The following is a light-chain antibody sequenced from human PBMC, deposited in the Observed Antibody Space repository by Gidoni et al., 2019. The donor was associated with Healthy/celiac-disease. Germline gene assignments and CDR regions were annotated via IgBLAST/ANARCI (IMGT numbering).Light chain of an antibody. CDR1: QSVLYSSNNKNY. Sequence: DIVMTQSPDSLAVSLGERATINCKSSQSVLYSSNNKNYLAWYQQKPGQPPKLLIYWASTRESGVPDRFSGSGSGTDFTLTISSLQAEYVAVYYCQQYYSTPLTFXGXTKVEIK. V-gene: IGKV4-1*01. CDR2: WAS. J-gene: IGKJ4*01. CDR3: QQYYSTPLT.